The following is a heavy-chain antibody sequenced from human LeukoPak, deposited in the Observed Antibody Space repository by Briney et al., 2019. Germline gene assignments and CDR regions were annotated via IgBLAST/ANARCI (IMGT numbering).Heavy chain of an antibody. V-gene: IGHV1-46*01. J-gene: IGHJ5*02. CDR2: INPNGGAT. CDR1: GYTFTSYY. CDR3: VRMVS. Sequence: GASVKVSCKASGYTFTSYYIHWVRQAPGQGLEWMGIINPNGGATSYAPKFQGRVSMTTDTSTSTVYMELSSLRSEDTAVYYCVRMVSWGQGTLVTVSS. D-gene: IGHD2-8*01.